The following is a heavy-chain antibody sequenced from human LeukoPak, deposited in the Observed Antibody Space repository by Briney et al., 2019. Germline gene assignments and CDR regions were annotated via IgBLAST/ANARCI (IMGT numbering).Heavy chain of an antibody. CDR1: GGSLSSYY. J-gene: IGHJ6*02. CDR3: ARETRGGYCSSTSCYRGSMGNNSGMDV. CDR2: IYYSGST. V-gene: IGHV4-59*01. D-gene: IGHD2-2*02. Sequence: PSETLSLTCTVSGGSLSSYYWSWIRQPPGKGREWIGYIYYSGSTNYNPSLKSRVTISVDTSKNHSSLKLSSVTAADTAVYYCARETRGGYCSSTSCYRGSMGNNSGMDVWGQGTTVTVSS.